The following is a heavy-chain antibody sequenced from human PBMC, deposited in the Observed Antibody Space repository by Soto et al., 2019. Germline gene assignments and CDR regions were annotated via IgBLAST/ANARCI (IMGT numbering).Heavy chain of an antibody. V-gene: IGHV3-53*01. CDR1: GVTVSSRY. CDR2: IESACTA. CDR3: AKDLAPLILLNYVLYGLDD. J-gene: IGHJ1*01. Sequence: GGTLRLSCNVSGVTVSSRYMSWVRQAPGFGLEWVAVIESACTAHYADSVKGRFTISRDNPNNIIYLQLHALTAEETAVYYCAKDLAPLILLNYVLYGLDDGGQGTLVTVFS. D-gene: IGHD1-7*01.